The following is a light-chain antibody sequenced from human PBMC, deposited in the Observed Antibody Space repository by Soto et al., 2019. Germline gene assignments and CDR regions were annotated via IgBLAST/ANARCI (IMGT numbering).Light chain of an antibody. CDR1: HTTSDT. Sequence: ESETTQSPDTLSVSPGGRAALPWSASHTTSDTLAWHQQKPGQAPRLLIHDASTRAPGFPARFSGSGSGTEFTLTISSLQSEDFAVYYCKQYNNWLTFGGGTKVDIK. CDR3: KQYNNWLT. J-gene: IGKJ4*01. CDR2: DAS. V-gene: IGKV3-15*01.